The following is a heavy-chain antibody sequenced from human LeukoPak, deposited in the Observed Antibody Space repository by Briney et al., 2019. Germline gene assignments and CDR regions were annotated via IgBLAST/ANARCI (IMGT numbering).Heavy chain of an antibody. CDR1: GFTFSSYA. CDR2: IKQDGSEK. CDR3: ARKTGDC. Sequence: GGSLRLSCAASGFTFSSYAMSWVRQAPGTGLEWVANIKQDGSEKYYVDPVKGRFTISRDNAKNSLYLQMNSLRVEDTAVYYCARKTGDCWGQGTLVIVSS. V-gene: IGHV3-7*01. D-gene: IGHD1-14*01. J-gene: IGHJ4*02.